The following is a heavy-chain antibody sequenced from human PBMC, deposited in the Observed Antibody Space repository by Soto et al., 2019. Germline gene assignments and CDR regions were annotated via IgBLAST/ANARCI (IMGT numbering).Heavy chain of an antibody. Sequence: ASVKVSCKASGYTFTSYGISWVRQAPGQGLEWMGWISAYNGNTNYAQKLQGRVTMTTDTSTSTAYMELRSLRSDDTAVYYCATSIGDCSGGSCYYFDYWGQGTLVTVSS. V-gene: IGHV1-18*01. CDR2: ISAYNGNT. D-gene: IGHD2-15*01. J-gene: IGHJ4*02. CDR1: GYTFTSYG. CDR3: ATSIGDCSGGSCYYFDY.